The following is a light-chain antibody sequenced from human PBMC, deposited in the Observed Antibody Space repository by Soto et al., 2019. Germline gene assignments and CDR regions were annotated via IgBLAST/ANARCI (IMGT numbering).Light chain of an antibody. Sequence: EIVMTQSPATLSVSPGERATLSCRASQSVSSNLAWYQQKPGQAPRLLIYGASTRATGISARFSGSGFGTEFTLTISSLQPEDFAVYDCQQYNNWPFSFGQGTKVEIK. J-gene: IGKJ2*01. CDR1: QSVSSN. CDR2: GAS. CDR3: QQYNNWPFS. V-gene: IGKV3-15*01.